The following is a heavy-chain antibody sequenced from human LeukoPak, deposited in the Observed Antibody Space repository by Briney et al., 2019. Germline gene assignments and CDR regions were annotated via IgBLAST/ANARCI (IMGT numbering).Heavy chain of an antibody. J-gene: IGHJ4*02. D-gene: IGHD2-2*01. V-gene: IGHV1-69*01. CDR3: ASECSSTSCYGPWFDY. CDR2: IIPIFGTA. Sequence: SVKVSCKASGGTFSSYAISWVRQAPGQGLEWMGGIIPIFGTANYAQKFQGRVTITADESTSTAYMELSSLRSEDTAVYYCASECSSTSCYGPWFDYWGQGTLVTVSS. CDR1: GGTFSSYA.